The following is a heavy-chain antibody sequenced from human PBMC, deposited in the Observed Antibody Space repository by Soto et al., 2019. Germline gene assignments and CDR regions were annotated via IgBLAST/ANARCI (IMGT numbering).Heavy chain of an antibody. CDR1: GGSFSGYY. CDR2: INHSGST. J-gene: IGHJ5*02. D-gene: IGHD3-9*01. CDR3: ARATTYYDILTGYFRGWFDP. Sequence: PSETLSLTCAVYGGSFSGYYWSWIRQPPGKGLEWIGEINHSGSTNYNPSLKSRVTISVDTSKNQFSLKLSSVTAADTAVYYCARATTYYDILTGYFRGWFDPWGQGTLVTVSS. V-gene: IGHV4-34*01.